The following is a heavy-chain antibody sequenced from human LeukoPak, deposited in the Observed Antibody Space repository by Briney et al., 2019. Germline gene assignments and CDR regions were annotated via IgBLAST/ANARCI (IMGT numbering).Heavy chain of an antibody. D-gene: IGHD3-10*01. CDR2: IHYSGST. CDR3: ARDIYGSGYGFFDY. CDR1: GVSISTYY. V-gene: IGHV4-59*01. Sequence: ASETLSLTCTVSGVSISTYYWSWIRQSPGKGLEWLAYIHYSGSTNINPSLKGRLAISIDTSKNQFSLKVNSVTAADTAVYCCARDIYGSGYGFFDYWGQGTLVTVSS. J-gene: IGHJ4*02.